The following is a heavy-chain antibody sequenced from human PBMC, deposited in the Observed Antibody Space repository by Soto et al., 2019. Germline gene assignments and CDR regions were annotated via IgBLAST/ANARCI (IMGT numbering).Heavy chain of an antibody. CDR2: IYFRGST. J-gene: IGHJ4*02. CDR3: ARTTPSVTFDC. CDR1: GGSVSSGSYY. Sequence: QVQLQESGPGLVKPSETLSLTCSVSGGSVSSGSYYWSWIRQPPGKGLEWIGYIYFRGSTNYNPSLKCRVTVSVDTSKNQFSLKLISVTAADTGVYYCARTTPSVTFDCWGQGTLVTVSS. V-gene: IGHV4-61*01. D-gene: IGHD4-17*01.